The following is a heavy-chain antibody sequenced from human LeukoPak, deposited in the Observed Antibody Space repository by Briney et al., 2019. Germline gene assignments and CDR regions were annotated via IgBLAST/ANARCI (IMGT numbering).Heavy chain of an antibody. Sequence: GGSLRLSCAASGFTFSSYGMHWVRQAPGKGLEWVAVISYDGSNKYYADSVKGRFTISRDNSKNTLYLQMNSLRAEDTAVYYCAKDRSLWSGYEFDYWGQGTLVTVSS. V-gene: IGHV3-30*18. CDR2: ISYDGSNK. CDR3: AKDRSLWSGYEFDY. CDR1: GFTFSSYG. J-gene: IGHJ4*02. D-gene: IGHD3-3*01.